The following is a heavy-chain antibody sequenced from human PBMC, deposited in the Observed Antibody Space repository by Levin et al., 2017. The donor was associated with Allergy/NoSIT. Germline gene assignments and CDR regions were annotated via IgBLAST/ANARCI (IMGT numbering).Heavy chain of an antibody. CDR3: ARSVAGLDY. CDR1: GGSFSAYY. V-gene: IGHV4-34*01. CDR2: INHSGST. J-gene: IGHJ4*02. Sequence: SETLSLTCAVYGGSFSAYYWSWIRQPPGKGLEWIGEINHSGSTNYNPSLKSRVTISVDTSRNQFSLKLNSVTAADTAVYYCARSVAGLDYWGQGTLVTVSS. D-gene: IGHD6-19*01.